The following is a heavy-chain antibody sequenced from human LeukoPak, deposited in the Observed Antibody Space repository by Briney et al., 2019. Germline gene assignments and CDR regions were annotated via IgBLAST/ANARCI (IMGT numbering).Heavy chain of an antibody. CDR1: GGSINSYY. Sequence: KPSETLSLTCTVSGGSINSYYWSWIRQPPGKGLEWLGYIYYSGSTNYNPSLKSRVTISVDTSEKQFSLKLSSVTAADTAVYYCARLGGCSSTRCYVHWFDPWGQGTLVTVSA. CDR2: IYYSGST. J-gene: IGHJ5*02. V-gene: IGHV4-59*01. D-gene: IGHD2-2*01. CDR3: ARLGGCSSTRCYVHWFDP.